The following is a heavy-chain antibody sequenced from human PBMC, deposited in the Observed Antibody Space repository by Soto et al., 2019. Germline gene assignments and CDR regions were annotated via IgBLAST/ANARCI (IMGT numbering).Heavy chain of an antibody. Sequence: QVQLVQSGAEVKKPGASVKVSCKASGYTFTSYGISWVRQPPGQGLEWMGWISAYNGNTNYAQTLQGRVTMTRDTSTSTDYMKRRSLRSDDTAVYYCAGVILIRGGSYYYYCGMDVWGQGTTVTVS. D-gene: IGHD2-15*01. CDR3: AGVILIRGGSYYYYCGMDV. J-gene: IGHJ6*02. V-gene: IGHV1-18*01. CDR1: GYTFTSYG. CDR2: ISAYNGNT.